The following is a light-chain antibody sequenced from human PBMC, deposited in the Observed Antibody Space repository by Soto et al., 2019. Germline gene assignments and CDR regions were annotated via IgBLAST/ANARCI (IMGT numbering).Light chain of an antibody. J-gene: IGKJ3*01. V-gene: IGKV3-20*01. Sequence: EIVLTQSPGTLSLSPGERATLFCRASQSISSNYIAWYQQKPGQAPRFLIYGASTRATGIPVRFTGSRSGTDFTLTINKLVPEDFAAYDCQQYGSTLFTFGPGTKVDI. CDR2: GAS. CDR1: QSISSNY. CDR3: QQYGSTLFT.